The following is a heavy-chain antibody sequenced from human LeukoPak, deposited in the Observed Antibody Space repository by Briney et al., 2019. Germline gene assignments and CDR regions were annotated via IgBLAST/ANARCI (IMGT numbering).Heavy chain of an antibody. Sequence: SVKVSCKASGYTFTSYDISWVRQAPGQGLEWMGGIIPIFGTANYAQKFQGRVTITADESTSTAYMELSSLRSEDTAVYYCARASVPAAIYYFDYWGQGTLVTVSS. CDR2: IIPIFGTA. V-gene: IGHV1-69*13. CDR3: ARASVPAAIYYFDY. CDR1: GYTFTSYD. J-gene: IGHJ4*02. D-gene: IGHD2-2*01.